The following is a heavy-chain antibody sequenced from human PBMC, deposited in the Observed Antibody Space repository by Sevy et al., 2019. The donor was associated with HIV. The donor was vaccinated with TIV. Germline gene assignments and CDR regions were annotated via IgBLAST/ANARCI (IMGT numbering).Heavy chain of an antibody. CDR3: ARERPQDTASYDY. Sequence: GGSLRLSCAASGFTFSSYSMNWVRQAPGKGLEWVSSISSSSSYIYYADSVKGRFTISRDNAKNSLYLQMNSLRAEDTAVYYCARERPQDTASYDYWGQGTLVTVSS. V-gene: IGHV3-21*01. CDR1: GFTFSSYS. CDR2: ISSSSSYI. J-gene: IGHJ4*02. D-gene: IGHD5-18*01.